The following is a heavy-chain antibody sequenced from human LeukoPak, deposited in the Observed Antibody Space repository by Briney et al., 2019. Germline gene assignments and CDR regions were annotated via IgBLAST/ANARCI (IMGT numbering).Heavy chain of an antibody. CDR1: DDPINSGVYY. Sequence: SETLSLTCTVSDDPINSGVYYWNWIRQPAGKGLEWIGHIYTSGTTTNSNPSLKSRVAISLDTSKNHFSLKLSSVTAADAAVYYCARAKKRSGRSRNFYLDVWGKGTTVTVSS. CDR3: ARAKKRSGRSRNFYLDV. J-gene: IGHJ6*03. D-gene: IGHD1-26*01. CDR2: IYTSGTTT. V-gene: IGHV4-61*09.